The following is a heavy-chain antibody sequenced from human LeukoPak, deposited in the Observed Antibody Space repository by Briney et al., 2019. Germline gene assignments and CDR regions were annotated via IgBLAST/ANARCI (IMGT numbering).Heavy chain of an antibody. Sequence: GGSLRLSCAASGFTFSDYYMSWIRQAPGKGLEWVSSISSSSSYIYYADSVKGRFTISRDNAKNSLYLQMNSLRAEDTAVYYCARAHTANYYDSSGFVDHWGQGTLVTVSS. CDR1: GFTFSDYY. V-gene: IGHV3-11*06. D-gene: IGHD3-22*01. CDR3: ARAHTANYYDSSGFVDH. CDR2: ISSSSSYI. J-gene: IGHJ4*02.